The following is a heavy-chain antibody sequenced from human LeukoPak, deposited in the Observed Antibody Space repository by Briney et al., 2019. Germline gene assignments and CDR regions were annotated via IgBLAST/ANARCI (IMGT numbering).Heavy chain of an antibody. CDR3: AIPGPSYRRFDH. Sequence: GGSLRLSCAASGFTFSSYAMSWVRQAPVQGLEWVSAISTSGSSTYYADSVKGRFTIFRDNSKNTLYLQMNSLRVEDTAVYYCAIPGPSYRRFDHWGQGTLVTVSS. J-gene: IGHJ4*02. V-gene: IGHV3-23*01. CDR2: ISTSGSST. D-gene: IGHD3-16*02. CDR1: GFTFSSYA.